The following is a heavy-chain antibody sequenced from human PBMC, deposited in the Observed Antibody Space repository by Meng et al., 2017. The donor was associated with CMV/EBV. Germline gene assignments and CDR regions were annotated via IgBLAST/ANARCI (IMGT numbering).Heavy chain of an antibody. V-gene: IGHV6-1*01. CDR2: TYYRSKWYN. J-gene: IGHJ5*02. Sequence: SETLSLTCAISGDSVSSNSAAWNWIRQSPSRGLEWLGRTYYRSKWYNDYAVSVKSRITINPDTPKNQFSLQLNSVTPEDTAVYYCARETIFGVVIIWDWFDPWGQGTLVTVSS. CDR3: ARETIFGVVIIWDWFDP. CDR1: GDSVSSNSAA. D-gene: IGHD3-3*01.